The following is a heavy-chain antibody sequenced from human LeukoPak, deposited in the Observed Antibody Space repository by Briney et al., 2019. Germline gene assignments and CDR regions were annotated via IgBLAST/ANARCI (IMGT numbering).Heavy chain of an antibody. V-gene: IGHV4-59*13. J-gene: IGHJ5*02. Sequence: PSETVSLTCTVSGGSISSYYWSWIRQPPGKGLEWIGYMFRTGSTNYNPSLKSRVTITPDTSKNQFSLRLTSVTAADTAVYYCAREGTYGWYNWFVPWGQGTRVTVSS. CDR3: AREGTYGWYNWFVP. CDR1: GGSISSYY. D-gene: IGHD6-19*01. CDR2: MFRTGST.